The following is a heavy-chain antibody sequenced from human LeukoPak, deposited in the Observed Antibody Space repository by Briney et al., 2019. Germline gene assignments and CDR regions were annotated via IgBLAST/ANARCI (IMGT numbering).Heavy chain of an antibody. CDR2: IRYDGSDK. CDR1: GSTFSSYG. Sequence: GGSLRLSCAASGSTFSSYGMHWVRQAPGKGLEWVPFIRYDGSDKYYADSVKGRFTISRDNSKNTLYLQMNSLRAEDTAVYYCAKDLFEDLSVGATQPNWFDPWGQGTLVTVSS. D-gene: IGHD1-26*01. CDR3: AKDLFEDLSVGATQPNWFDP. J-gene: IGHJ5*02. V-gene: IGHV3-30*02.